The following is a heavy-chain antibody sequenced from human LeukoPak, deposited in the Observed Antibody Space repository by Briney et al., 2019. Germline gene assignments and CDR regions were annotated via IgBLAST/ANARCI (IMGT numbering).Heavy chain of an antibody. J-gene: IGHJ4*02. CDR3: ARGLAAQRKQLATS. D-gene: IGHD6-13*01. V-gene: IGHV3-73*01. CDR1: GFTFSGSA. Sequence: GGSLRLSCAASGFTFSGSAMHWVRQASGKGLEWVGRIRSKANSYATAYAASVKGRFTISRDDSKNTAYLQMNSLKTEDTAVYYCARGLAAQRKQLATSWGQGTLVTVSS. CDR2: IRSKANSYAT.